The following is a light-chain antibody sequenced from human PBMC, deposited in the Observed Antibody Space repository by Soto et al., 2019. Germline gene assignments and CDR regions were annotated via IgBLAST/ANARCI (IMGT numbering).Light chain of an antibody. CDR3: QQYNSYSPWT. V-gene: IGKV1-5*03. CDR1: QSISSW. Sequence: DIQMTHSPSTLSASVLDIVTITCRSSQSISSWLAWYQQKPGKAPKLLIYKASSLESGVPSRFSGSGSGTETTLTISSLQPDDFATYYCQQYNSYSPWTFGQGTKVDIK. J-gene: IGKJ1*01. CDR2: KAS.